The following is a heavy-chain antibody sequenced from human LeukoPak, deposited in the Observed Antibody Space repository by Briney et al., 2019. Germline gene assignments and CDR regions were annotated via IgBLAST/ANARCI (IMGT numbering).Heavy chain of an antibody. V-gene: IGHV4-61*02. D-gene: IGHD4-23*01. CDR3: AYTTVVTRGYY. J-gene: IGHJ4*02. CDR2: IYNSGIT. CDR1: GGSIISNYY. Sequence: SQTLSLTCTVSGGSIISNYYWSWIRQPAGKGLEYIGRIYNSGITNYNPSLKSRVTISVDTSKNEFSLKLSSVTAADTAVYYCAYTTVVTRGYYWGQGTLVTVSS.